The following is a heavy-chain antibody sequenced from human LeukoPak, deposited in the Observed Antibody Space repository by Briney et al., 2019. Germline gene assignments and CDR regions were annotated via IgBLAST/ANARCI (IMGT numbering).Heavy chain of an antibody. Sequence: SETLSLTCAVYGGSFSGYYWSWIRLPPGKGLEWIGYIYYSGSTNYNPSLKSRVTISVDTSKNQFSLKLSSVTAADTAVYYCARDNWNYGSSMDVWGQGTTVTVSS. CDR1: GGSFSGYY. CDR3: ARDNWNYGSSMDV. V-gene: IGHV4-59*01. D-gene: IGHD1-7*01. J-gene: IGHJ6*02. CDR2: IYYSGST.